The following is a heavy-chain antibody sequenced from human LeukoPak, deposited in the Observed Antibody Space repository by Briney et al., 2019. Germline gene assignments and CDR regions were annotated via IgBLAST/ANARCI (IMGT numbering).Heavy chain of an antibody. CDR3: ARDLRTYYYDSSGYWYDY. CDR1: GYTFTGYY. J-gene: IGHJ4*02. Sequence: ASVKVSCKASGYTFTGYYMHWVRQAPGQGLEWMGWINPNSGGTNYAQKFQGRVTMTRDTSISTAYMELSRLRSDDTAVYYCARDLRTYYYDSSGYWYDYWGQGTLVTVSS. V-gene: IGHV1-2*02. CDR2: INPNSGGT. D-gene: IGHD3-22*01.